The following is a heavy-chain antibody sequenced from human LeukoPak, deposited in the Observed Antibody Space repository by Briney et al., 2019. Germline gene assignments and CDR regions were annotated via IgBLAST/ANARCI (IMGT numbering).Heavy chain of an antibody. CDR3: AKDTSYDSSGYYYFDY. D-gene: IGHD3-22*01. Sequence: PGGSLRLSCAASGFTFSSYAMHWVRQAPGKGLEWVAVISYDGSNKYYADSVKGRFTISRDSSKNTLYLQMNSLRAEDTAVYYCAKDTSYDSSGYYYFDYWGQGTLVTVSS. J-gene: IGHJ4*02. V-gene: IGHV3-30*04. CDR1: GFTFSSYA. CDR2: ISYDGSNK.